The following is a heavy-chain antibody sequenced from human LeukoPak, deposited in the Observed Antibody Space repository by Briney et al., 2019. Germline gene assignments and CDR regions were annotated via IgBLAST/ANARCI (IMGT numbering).Heavy chain of an antibody. Sequence: SETLSLTCTVSGYSISSGYYWGWIRQPPGKGLEWIGSIYHSASTYYNPSLKSRVTISVDTSKNQFSLELSSVTAADTAVYYCARGYSSGWYWDYWGQGTLVTVSS. V-gene: IGHV4-38-2*02. CDR1: GYSISSGYY. J-gene: IGHJ4*02. CDR2: IYHSAST. D-gene: IGHD6-19*01. CDR3: ARGYSSGWYWDY.